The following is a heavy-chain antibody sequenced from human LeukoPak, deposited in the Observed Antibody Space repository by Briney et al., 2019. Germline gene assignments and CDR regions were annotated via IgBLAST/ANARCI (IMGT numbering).Heavy chain of an antibody. CDR3: ARDVGATSHFDY. V-gene: IGHV4-39*07. D-gene: IGHD1-26*01. CDR2: IYYSGST. CDR1: GGSISSSSYY. Sequence: PSETLSLTCTVSGGSISSSSYYWGWLRQPPGKGLEWIGSIYYSGSTYYNPSLKSRVTISVDTSKNQFSLKLSSVTAADTAVYYCARDVGATSHFDYWGQGTLVTVSS. J-gene: IGHJ4*02.